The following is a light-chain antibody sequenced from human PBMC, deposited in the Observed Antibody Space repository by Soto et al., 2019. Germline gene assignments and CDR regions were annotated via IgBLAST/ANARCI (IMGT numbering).Light chain of an antibody. CDR3: LQHNSYPWT. CDR1: QSISNW. CDR2: AAS. Sequence: DIQMTQSPSTLSASVGDRVTITCRASQSISNWLAWYQQKPGKAPKLLIYAASSLQSGVPSRFSGSGSGTEFTLTISSLQPEDFATYYCLQHNSYPWTFGQGTKVDIK. J-gene: IGKJ1*01. V-gene: IGKV1-5*01.